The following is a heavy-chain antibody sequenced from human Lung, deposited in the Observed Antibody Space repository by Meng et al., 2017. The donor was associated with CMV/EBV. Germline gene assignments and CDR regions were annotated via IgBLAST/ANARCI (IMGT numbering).Heavy chain of an antibody. Sequence: SXAASGFTFSSYAMHWVRQAPGKGLEYVSAISSNGGSTYYADSVKGRFTISRDNSKNTLYLQMGSLRAEDMAVYYCARDHDYDFWSGYFDYWGQGXLVTVSS. V-gene: IGHV3-64*02. CDR2: ISSNGGST. D-gene: IGHD3-3*01. CDR1: GFTFSSYA. CDR3: ARDHDYDFWSGYFDY. J-gene: IGHJ4*02.